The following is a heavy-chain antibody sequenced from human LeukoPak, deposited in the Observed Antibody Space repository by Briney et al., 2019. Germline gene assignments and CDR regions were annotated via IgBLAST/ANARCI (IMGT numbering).Heavy chain of an antibody. CDR2: ISSSSSYI. V-gene: IGHV3-21*01. J-gene: IGHJ3*02. Sequence: GGSLRLSCAASGFTFSSYSMNWVRQAPGKGLEWVSSISSSSSYIYYADSVKGRFTISRDNAKNSLYLQMNSLRAEDTAVHYCARETPDPMERWLDAFDIWGQGTMVTVSS. D-gene: IGHD5-24*01. CDR3: ARETPDPMERWLDAFDI. CDR1: GFTFSSYS.